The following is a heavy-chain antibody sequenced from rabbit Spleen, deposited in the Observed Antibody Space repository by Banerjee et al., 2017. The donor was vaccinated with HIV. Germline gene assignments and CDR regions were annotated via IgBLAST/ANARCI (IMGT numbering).Heavy chain of an antibody. CDR2: IYAGSNSIT. Sequence: QSLEESGGDLVKPGASLTLTCTASGFSFSSGDWMYWVRQAPGKGLEWIACIYAGSNSITYYASWAKGRVTISKTSSTTVTLQMTSLTAADTATYFCARDLDGVIGWNFGWWGPGTLVTVS. CDR1: GFSFSSGDW. J-gene: IGHJ4*01. D-gene: IGHD1-1*01. V-gene: IGHV1S40*01. CDR3: ARDLDGVIGWNFGW.